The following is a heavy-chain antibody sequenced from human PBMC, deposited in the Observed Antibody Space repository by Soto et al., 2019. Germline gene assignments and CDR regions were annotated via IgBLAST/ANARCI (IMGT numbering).Heavy chain of an antibody. Sequence: SETLSLTCAVYGGSFSGYYWSWIRQPPGKRLEWIGEINHSGNTNYIPSLKSRLNISVDRSKNHLSLKMSSVTAADTAIYYCAREEFDVLSADYPLKWFDLWGQGTLVT. CDR2: INHSGNT. J-gene: IGHJ5*02. V-gene: IGHV4-34*01. CDR1: GGSFSGYY. D-gene: IGHD3-3*01. CDR3: AREEFDVLSADYPLKWFDL.